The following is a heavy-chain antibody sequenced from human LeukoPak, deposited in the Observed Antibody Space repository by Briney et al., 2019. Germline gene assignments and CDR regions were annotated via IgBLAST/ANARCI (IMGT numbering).Heavy chain of an antibody. CDR1: GGSISSYH. CDR2: IYYSGST. CDR3: ARDSPYYYGSGSATYYMDV. J-gene: IGHJ6*03. D-gene: IGHD3-10*01. Sequence: PSETLSLTCTVSGGSISSYHWSWIRQPPGKGLEWIGYIYYSGSTNYNPSLKSRVTISVDTSKNQFSLKLSSVTAADTAVYYCARDSPYYYGSGSATYYMDVWGKGTTVTISS. V-gene: IGHV4-59*01.